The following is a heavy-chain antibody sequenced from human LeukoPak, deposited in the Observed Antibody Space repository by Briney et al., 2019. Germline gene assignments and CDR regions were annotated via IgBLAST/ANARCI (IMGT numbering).Heavy chain of an antibody. J-gene: IGHJ4*02. Sequence: GGSLRLSCAASGFTVSSNYMSWVRQAPGKGLEWVSVIYSGGSTYYADSVKGRFTISRDNSKNTLYLQMNSLRAEDTAVYHCARDLTYDSSGYYYDYWGQGTLVAVSS. CDR2: IYSGGST. CDR3: ARDLTYDSSGYYYDY. CDR1: GFTVSSNY. V-gene: IGHV3-66*01. D-gene: IGHD3-22*01.